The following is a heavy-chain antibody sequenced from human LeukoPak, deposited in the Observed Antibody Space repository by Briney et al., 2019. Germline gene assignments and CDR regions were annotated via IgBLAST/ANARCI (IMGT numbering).Heavy chain of an antibody. CDR1: GYSFTNYW. V-gene: IGHV5-51*01. D-gene: IGHD2-8*01. J-gene: IGHJ1*01. CDR3: ARRGSCSNGVCEYFQD. Sequence: GESLKISCKGSGYSFTNYWIGWVRQMPGKGLEWMGFIYPGDSDTRYSPSFQGQVTISADKSISTAYLQWSSLKASDTAMYYCARRGSCSNGVCEYFQDWGQGTLVTVPS. CDR2: IYPGDSDT.